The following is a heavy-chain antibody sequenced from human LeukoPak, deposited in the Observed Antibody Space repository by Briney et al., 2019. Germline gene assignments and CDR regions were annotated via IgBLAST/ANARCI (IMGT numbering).Heavy chain of an antibody. J-gene: IGHJ3*02. CDR1: GGSISSYY. Sequence: SETLSLTCTVSGGSISSYYWSWIRQPAGKGLEWIGRIYTSGSTNYNPSLKSRVTMSVDTPKNQFSLKLSSVTAADTAVYYCAREYDFWSGYYKAFDIWGQGTMVTVSS. V-gene: IGHV4-4*07. CDR2: IYTSGST. D-gene: IGHD3-3*01. CDR3: AREYDFWSGYYKAFDI.